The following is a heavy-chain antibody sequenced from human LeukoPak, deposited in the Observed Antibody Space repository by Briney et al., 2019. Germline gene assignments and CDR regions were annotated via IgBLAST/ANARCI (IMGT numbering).Heavy chain of an antibody. CDR3: ARDYYGMDV. CDR2: IYHSGST. J-gene: IGHJ6*04. CDR1: GGSISSGDYS. V-gene: IGHV4-30-2*01. Sequence: IPSETLSLTCAVSGGSISSGDYSWSWIRQPPGKGLEWIGYIYHSGSTYYNPSLKSRVTISVDRSKNQFSLKLSSVTAADTAVYYCARDYYGMDVWGKGTTVTVSS.